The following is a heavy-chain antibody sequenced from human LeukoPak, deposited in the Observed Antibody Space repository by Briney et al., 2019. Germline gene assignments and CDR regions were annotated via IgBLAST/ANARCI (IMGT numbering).Heavy chain of an antibody. J-gene: IGHJ4*02. CDR1: GGSISSGGYY. Sequence: SETLSLTCTVSGGSISSGGYYWSWIRQPAGKGLEWIGRIHTSGSTNYNPSLKSRVTMSVDTSKNQFSLKLSSVTAADTAVYYCARSDSSGYYYLDYWGQGTLVTVSS. CDR3: ARSDSSGYYYLDY. D-gene: IGHD3-22*01. V-gene: IGHV4-61*02. CDR2: IHTSGST.